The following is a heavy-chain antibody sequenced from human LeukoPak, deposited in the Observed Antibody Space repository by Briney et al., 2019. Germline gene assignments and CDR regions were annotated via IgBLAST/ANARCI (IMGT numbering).Heavy chain of an antibody. J-gene: IGHJ2*01. CDR1: GFTFSSYA. Sequence: PGRSLRLSCAASGFTFSSYAMHWVRQAPGKGLEWVAVISYDGSNKYYADSVKGRFTISRDNSKNTLYLQMNSLRAEDTAVYYCAREGKREWYSSSWYYWYFDLWGRGTLVTVSS. CDR2: ISYDGSNK. CDR3: AREGKREWYSSSWYYWYFDL. V-gene: IGHV3-30-3*01. D-gene: IGHD6-13*01.